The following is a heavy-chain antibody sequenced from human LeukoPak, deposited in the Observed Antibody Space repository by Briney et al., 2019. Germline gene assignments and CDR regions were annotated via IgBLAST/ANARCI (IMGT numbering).Heavy chain of an antibody. J-gene: IGHJ6*02. CDR2: INAGNGNT. D-gene: IGHD2-2*01. Sequence: GASVKVSCKASGYTFTSYAMHWVRQAPGQRLEWMGWINAGNGNTKYSQKFQGRVTITRDTSASTAYMELSSLRSEDTAVYYCAREEVECSSTSCYCYGMDVWGQGTTVTVSS. CDR1: GYTFTSYA. V-gene: IGHV1-3*01. CDR3: AREEVECSSTSCYCYGMDV.